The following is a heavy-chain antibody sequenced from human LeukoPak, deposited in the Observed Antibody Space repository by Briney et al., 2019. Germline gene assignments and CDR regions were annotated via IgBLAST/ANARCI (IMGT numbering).Heavy chain of an antibody. J-gene: IGHJ6*03. Sequence: RPSETLSLTCTVSGDSISNYYWSWIRQPPGKGLEWIGYFSSSGSTNYNPSLESRVTISVDTSKNQFSLKLSSVTAADTAVYYCARTNSSRWLLNPLYYYMDVWGKGTTVTVSS. V-gene: IGHV4-59*01. D-gene: IGHD5-24*01. CDR1: GDSISNYY. CDR3: ARTNSSRWLLNPLYYYMDV. CDR2: FSSSGST.